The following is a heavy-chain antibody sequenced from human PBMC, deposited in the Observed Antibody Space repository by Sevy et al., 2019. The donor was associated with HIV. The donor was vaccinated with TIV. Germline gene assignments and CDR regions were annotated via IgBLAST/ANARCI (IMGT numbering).Heavy chain of an antibody. J-gene: IGHJ6*02. D-gene: IGHD3-22*01. CDR1: GFTFSSYD. CDR2: ISDDGSNK. CDR3: ARDRYDSSGGYYYYGMDV. Sequence: GVSLRLSCAASGFTFSSYDMHWVRQAPGKGLEWVAVISDDGSNKYYADSVKGRFTISRDNSKNTLYLQMNSLRAEDTAVYYCARDRYDSSGGYYYYGMDVWGQGTTVTVSS. V-gene: IGHV3-30-3*01.